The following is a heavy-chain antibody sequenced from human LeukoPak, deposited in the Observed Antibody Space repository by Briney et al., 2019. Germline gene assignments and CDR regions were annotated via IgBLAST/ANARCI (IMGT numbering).Heavy chain of an antibody. Sequence: GGSLILSCAASGFTLSTYSMNWVRQAPGKGLEWVSSMDSSSRYIYYADSVKGRFTISRDNTKNSLYLQMNSLSAEDTAVYYCARYEYYDSSGYSPDAFDIWGQGTMVTVSS. J-gene: IGHJ3*02. D-gene: IGHD3-22*01. CDR2: MDSSSRYI. CDR3: ARYEYYDSSGYSPDAFDI. V-gene: IGHV3-21*01. CDR1: GFTLSTYS.